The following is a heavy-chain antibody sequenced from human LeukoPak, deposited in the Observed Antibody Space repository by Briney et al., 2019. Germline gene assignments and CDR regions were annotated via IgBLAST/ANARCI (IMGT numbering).Heavy chain of an antibody. CDR2: ISGSGGST. CDR3: AKNPGSYYDFWSGAYYMDV. D-gene: IGHD3-3*01. Sequence: GGSLRLSCAASGFTLSSYAMSWVRQAPGKGLEWVSAISGSGGSTYYADSVKGRFTISRDNSKNTLYLQMNSLGAEDTAVYYCAKNPGSYYDFWSGAYYMDVWGKGTTVTVSS. CDR1: GFTLSSYA. V-gene: IGHV3-23*01. J-gene: IGHJ6*03.